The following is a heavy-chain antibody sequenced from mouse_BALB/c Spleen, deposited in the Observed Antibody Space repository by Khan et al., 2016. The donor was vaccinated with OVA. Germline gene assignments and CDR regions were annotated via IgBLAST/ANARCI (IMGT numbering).Heavy chain of an antibody. CDR1: GHNINDTY. J-gene: IGHJ2*01. V-gene: IGHV14-3*02. CDR2: IDPPNGNT. Sequence: MQLEESGAELVKSGATVKMSCTASGHNINDTYMYWLKQCHEQSLEWIGRIDPPNGNTKYDPKFQGKATMTADKSSNTAYMQLSSLTSEDTAVLYCARMARKWGQGTTLTVSS. CDR3: ARMARK.